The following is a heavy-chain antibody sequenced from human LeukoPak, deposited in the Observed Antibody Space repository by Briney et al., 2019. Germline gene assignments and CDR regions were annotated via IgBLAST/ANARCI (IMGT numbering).Heavy chain of an antibody. Sequence: ASVKVSCKASGYTFTSYGISWVRQAPGQGLEWMGWISAYNGNTNYAQKLQGRVTMTTDTSTSTAYMELRSLRSDDTAVYYCARDRAKDYDFWSGYYDYWGQGTLVTVSS. V-gene: IGHV1-18*01. J-gene: IGHJ4*02. CDR2: ISAYNGNT. CDR3: ARDRAKDYDFWSGYYDY. CDR1: GYTFTSYG. D-gene: IGHD3-3*01.